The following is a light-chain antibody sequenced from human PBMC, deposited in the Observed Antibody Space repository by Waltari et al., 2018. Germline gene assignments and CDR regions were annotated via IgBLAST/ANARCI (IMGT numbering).Light chain of an antibody. Sequence: DIRLTKSPSTLSASIGDRVTISCRASQTIPTFLAWYQQKPGRAPTLLIYMVSTLKSGVPSRFSGSGSGTEFTLTIGSLQPDDFATYYCQEYDSFPTFGQGTKLEI. V-gene: IGKV1-5*03. CDR3: QEYDSFPT. CDR1: QTIPTF. J-gene: IGKJ2*01. CDR2: MVS.